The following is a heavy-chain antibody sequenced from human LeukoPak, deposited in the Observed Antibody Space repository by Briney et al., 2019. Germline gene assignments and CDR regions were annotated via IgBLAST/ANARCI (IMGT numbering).Heavy chain of an antibody. CDR1: GGTFSSYA. D-gene: IGHD3-3*01. J-gene: IGHJ4*02. CDR3: ARDFADYDFWSGPKY. Sequence: GASVKVSCKASGGTFSSYAISWVRQAPGQGLEWMGGIIPIFGTANYAQKFQGRVTITADESTSTAYTELSSLRSEDTAVYYCARDFADYDFWSGPKYWGQGTLVTASS. V-gene: IGHV1-69*13. CDR2: IIPIFGTA.